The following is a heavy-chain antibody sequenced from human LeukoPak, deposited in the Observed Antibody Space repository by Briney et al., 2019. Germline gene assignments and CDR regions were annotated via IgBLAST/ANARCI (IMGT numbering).Heavy chain of an antibody. CDR2: IIPIFGTA. CDR1: GGTFSSYA. V-gene: IGHV1-69*13. CDR3: ARGRYYDILTGYRHCDSQH. D-gene: IGHD3-9*01. Sequence: SVKVSCKASGGTFSSYAISWVRQAPGQGLEWMGGIIPIFGTANYAQKFQGRVTITADESTSTAYMELSSPRSEDTAVYYCARGRYYDILTGYRHCDSQHWGQGTLVTVSS. J-gene: IGHJ1*01.